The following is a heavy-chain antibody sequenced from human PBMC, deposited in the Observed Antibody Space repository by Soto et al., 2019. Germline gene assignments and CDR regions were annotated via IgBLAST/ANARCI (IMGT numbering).Heavy chain of an antibody. CDR1: AFTFSSYS. V-gene: IGHV3-48*02. D-gene: IGHD2-21*02. J-gene: IGHJ6*02. CDR3: ARERSVVGDCTPLYYYYYGMDV. CDR2: ISSSSSTI. Sequence: GGSLRHPCAASAFTFSSYSMNWHRQAPREGLDWVSYISSSSSTIYYADSAKCRFTISRDNAKNSLYLQTISLRHKDTHVYYCARERSVVGDCTPLYYYYYGMDVWGQGSTV.